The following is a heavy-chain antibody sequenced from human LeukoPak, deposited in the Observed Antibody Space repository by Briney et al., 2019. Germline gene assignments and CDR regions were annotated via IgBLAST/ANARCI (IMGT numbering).Heavy chain of an antibody. CDR3: ARQGYSSSWYFDY. V-gene: IGHV4-59*08. CDR2: IYYSGST. Sequence: SETLSLTCTVSGGSISSYYWSWIRQPPGKGLEWIGYIYYSGSTNYNPSLKSRVTISVVTSKNQFSLKLSSVTAADTAVYYCARQGYSSSWYFDYWGQGTLVTVSS. D-gene: IGHD6-13*01. J-gene: IGHJ4*02. CDR1: GGSISSYY.